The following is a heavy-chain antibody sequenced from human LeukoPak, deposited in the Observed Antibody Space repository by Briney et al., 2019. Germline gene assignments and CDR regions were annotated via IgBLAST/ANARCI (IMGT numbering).Heavy chain of an antibody. CDR3: AREMGSGSEFDY. J-gene: IGHJ4*02. CDR1: GGSISSYY. CDR2: IDYSGST. Sequence: SETLSLTCTVSGGSISSYYWNWIRQPPGKGLEWIGYIDYSGSTNYNPSLKSRVTISVDTSKNQFSLKLSSVTAADTAVYYCAREMGSGSEFDYWGQGTLVTVSS. D-gene: IGHD6-19*01. V-gene: IGHV4-59*01.